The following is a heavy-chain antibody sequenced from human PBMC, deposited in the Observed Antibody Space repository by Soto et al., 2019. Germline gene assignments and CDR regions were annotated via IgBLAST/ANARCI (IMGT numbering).Heavy chain of an antibody. CDR3: ARAPYDSSGYPMRGAFDI. V-gene: IGHV5-51*01. CDR2: IYPGDSDT. D-gene: IGHD3-22*01. CDR1: RYSFTSYW. J-gene: IGHJ3*02. Sequence: PVEALKISCKGSRYSFTSYWIGLGRQIPGKGLEWMGIIYPGDSDTRYSPSFQGQVTISADKSISTAYLQWSSLKASDTAMYYCARAPYDSSGYPMRGAFDIWGQGTMVTVSS.